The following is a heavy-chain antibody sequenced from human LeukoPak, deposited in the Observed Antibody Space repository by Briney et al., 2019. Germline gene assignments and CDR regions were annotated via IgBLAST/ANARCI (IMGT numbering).Heavy chain of an antibody. CDR3: ARGEAAAANDY. D-gene: IGHD6-13*01. V-gene: IGHV4-38-2*02. Sequence: SETLSLTCTVSGYSISSGYYWGWIRQPPGKGLEWIGSIYHSGSTYYNPSLKSRVTISVDTSKNQFSLKLSSVTAADTAVYYCARGEAAAANDYWGQGTLVTVSS. J-gene: IGHJ4*02. CDR1: GYSISSGYY. CDR2: IYHSGST.